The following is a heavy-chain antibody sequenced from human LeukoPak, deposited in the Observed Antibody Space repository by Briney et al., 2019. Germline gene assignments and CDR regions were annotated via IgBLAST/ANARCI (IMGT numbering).Heavy chain of an antibody. Sequence: PGTSLRLSCVASEFIFSGFAMHWVRQAPGKGLGWVALISYDGSNKYYRDSVKGRFTISRDKSKNTLYMQMNSLRAEDTAVYYCARAVGIGAFDIWGQGTMVTVSS. CDR1: EFIFSGFA. J-gene: IGHJ3*02. V-gene: IGHV3-30-3*01. CDR3: ARAVGIGAFDI. D-gene: IGHD1-26*01. CDR2: ISYDGSNK.